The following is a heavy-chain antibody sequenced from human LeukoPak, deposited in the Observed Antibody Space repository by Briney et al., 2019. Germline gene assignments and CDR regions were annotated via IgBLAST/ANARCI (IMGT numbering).Heavy chain of an antibody. J-gene: IGHJ4*02. CDR2: INHSGST. D-gene: IGHD4-17*01. CDR3: ARGARDYGVTGYYFDY. CDR1: GGSFSGYY. V-gene: IGHV4-34*01. Sequence: SETLSLTCAVYGGSFSGYYWSWIRQPPGNGLEWIGEINHSGSTNYNPSLKSRVTISVDTSKNQFSLKLSSVTAADTAVYYCARGARDYGVTGYYFDYWGQGTLVTVSS.